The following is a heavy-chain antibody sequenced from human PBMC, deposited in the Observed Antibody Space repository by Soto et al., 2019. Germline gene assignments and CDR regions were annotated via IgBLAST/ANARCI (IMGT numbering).Heavy chain of an antibody. V-gene: IGHV3-74*01. CDR2: IDHDGPT. CDR1: GFTFSNYW. CDR3: VRDSHGDY. J-gene: IGHJ4*02. Sequence: EVQLVKSGGGLVQPGGSLRLSCAGSGFTFSNYWMHWVRQAPGKGLEWVSRIDHDGPTDYADSVRGRFTISRDNAENTLYLQMNSLRPEDTAVYYCVRDSHGDYWGQGTLVTVSP.